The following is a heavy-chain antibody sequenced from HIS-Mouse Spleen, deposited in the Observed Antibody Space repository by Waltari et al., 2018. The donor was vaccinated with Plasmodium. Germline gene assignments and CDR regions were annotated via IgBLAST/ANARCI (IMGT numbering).Heavy chain of an antibody. CDR2: ISSSSSYI. J-gene: IGHJ4*02. CDR1: GFTFSSYS. Sequence: EVQLVESGGGLVKPGGSLRLSCAASGFTFSSYSMNWVRQAPGKGLEGGSSISSSSSYIYYADSVKGRFTISRDNAKNSLYLQMNSLRAEDTAVYYCARDRSAAALLGYWGQGTLVTVSS. D-gene: IGHD6-13*01. V-gene: IGHV3-21*01. CDR3: ARDRSAAALLGY.